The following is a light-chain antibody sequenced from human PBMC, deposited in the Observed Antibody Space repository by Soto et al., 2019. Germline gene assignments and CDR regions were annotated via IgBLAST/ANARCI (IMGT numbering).Light chain of an antibody. J-gene: IGKJ5*01. V-gene: IGKV3-15*01. CDR2: DAS. CDR3: QQYNNWPPIT. Sequence: EIVMTQSPGTLSVSPGARATLSCRASQSVRSKLAWYQQKPGQAPRLLIYDASTRATGIPARFSGSRSGTEFTLTISSLQSEDFAVYYCQQYNNWPPITFGQGTRLEIK. CDR1: QSVRSK.